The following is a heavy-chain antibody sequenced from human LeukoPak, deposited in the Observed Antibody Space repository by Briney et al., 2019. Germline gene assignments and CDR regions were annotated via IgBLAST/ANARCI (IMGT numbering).Heavy chain of an antibody. J-gene: IGHJ4*02. D-gene: IGHD4-17*01. CDR2: IYYSGST. V-gene: IGHV4-59*01. CDR3: ARWIYGDYPDY. CDR1: GGSISSYY. Sequence: PSETLSLTCTVSGGSISSYYWSWIRRPPGKGLEWIGYIYYSGSTNYNPSLKSRVTISVDTSKNQFSLKLSSVSAADTAVYYCARWIYGDYPDYWGQGTLVTVSS.